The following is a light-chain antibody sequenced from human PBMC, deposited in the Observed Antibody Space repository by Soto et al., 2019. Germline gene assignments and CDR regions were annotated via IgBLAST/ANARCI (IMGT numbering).Light chain of an antibody. CDR1: SSDVGHYNY. V-gene: IGLV2-14*01. Sequence: QSVLTQPASVSGSPGQSITISCTGTSSDVGHYNYVSWYQHHPGKTPKLMIYEVSNRPSGVSNRFSGSKSGNMASLTISGLQAEDEADYHCCSYTSSNTFVFGSGTKVTVL. CDR2: EVS. CDR3: CSYTSSNTFV. J-gene: IGLJ1*01.